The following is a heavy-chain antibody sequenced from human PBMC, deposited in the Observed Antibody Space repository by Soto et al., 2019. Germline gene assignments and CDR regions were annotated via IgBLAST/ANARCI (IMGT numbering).Heavy chain of an antibody. J-gene: IGHJ3*02. V-gene: IGHV1-18*01. CDR1: GYTFTSYG. CDR2: ISAYNGNT. D-gene: IGHD2-8*02. Sequence: QVQLVQSGAEVKKPGASVKVSCKASGYTFTSYGISWVRQAPGQGLEWMGWISAYNGNTNYTQKLQGRVTMTTDTSTSTDYMELRSPRSDDAAVYYGASSPPFVVWTHAFDIWGQGTMVTISS. CDR3: ASSPPFVVWTHAFDI.